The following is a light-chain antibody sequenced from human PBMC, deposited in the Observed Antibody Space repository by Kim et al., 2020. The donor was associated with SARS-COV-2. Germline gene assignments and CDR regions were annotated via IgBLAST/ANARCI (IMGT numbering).Light chain of an antibody. CDR1: QSVLYSSNNRNY. J-gene: IGKJ4*01. CDR2: WAS. Sequence: ATINCKSSQSVLYSSNNRNYLAWYQQKPGQPPKLLIYWASTRESGVPERFSGSGSGTDFTLTISSLQATDVAVYYSQQYYSTPLTFGGGTKVDIK. V-gene: IGKV4-1*01. CDR3: QQYYSTPLT.